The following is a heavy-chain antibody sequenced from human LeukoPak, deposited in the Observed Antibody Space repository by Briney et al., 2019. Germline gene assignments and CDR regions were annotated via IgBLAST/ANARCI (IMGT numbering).Heavy chain of an antibody. D-gene: IGHD4-11*01. CDR1: GYTFPAYY. V-gene: IGHV1-2*02. CDR2: INPNSGGT. Sequence: ASVKVCCKASGYTFPAYYIHWVRQAPGQGLEWMGWINPNSGGTLYAQKFQGRVTLTSATSINTAYMELSSLTSDDTAVYYCAKGEDDYGNRDWFDPWGQGTLVTVSS. CDR3: AKGEDDYGNRDWFDP. J-gene: IGHJ5*02.